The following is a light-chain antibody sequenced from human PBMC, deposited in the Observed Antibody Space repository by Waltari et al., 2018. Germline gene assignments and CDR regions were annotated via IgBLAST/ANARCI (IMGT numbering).Light chain of an antibody. Sequence: QSVLTQPPSASGTPGQRVTISCSGSSSNIGSNTVNWYQQLPGTAPKLLIYSDNQRPSGVPDRVSGSKSGTSASLASSGLQSEDEADYYCAAWDDSLNGVFGGGTKLTVL. CDR3: AAWDDSLNGV. CDR2: SDN. J-gene: IGLJ3*02. CDR1: SSNIGSNT. V-gene: IGLV1-44*01.